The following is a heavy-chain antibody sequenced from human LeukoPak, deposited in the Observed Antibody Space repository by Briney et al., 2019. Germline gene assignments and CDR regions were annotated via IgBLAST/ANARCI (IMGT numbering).Heavy chain of an antibody. CDR2: ISYDGSNK. CDR1: GFTFSSYS. J-gene: IGHJ4*02. CDR3: ASQIAAAGTYLTPHY. D-gene: IGHD6-13*01. Sequence: GGSLRLSCVVSGFTFSSYSMNWVRQAPGKGLEWVAAISYDGSNKYYADSVKGRFTVSRDNSKNTLYLQLNSLRAEDTAVYYCASQIAAAGTYLTPHYWGQGTLVTVSS. V-gene: IGHV3-30*03.